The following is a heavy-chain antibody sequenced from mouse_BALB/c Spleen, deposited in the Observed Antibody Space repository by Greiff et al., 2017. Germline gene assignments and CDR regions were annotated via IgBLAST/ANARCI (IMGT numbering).Heavy chain of an antibody. CDR1: GFTFSSYA. CDR3: ARAYGSSAWFAY. V-gene: IGHV5-6-5*01. D-gene: IGHD1-1*01. CDR2: ISSGGST. J-gene: IGHJ3*01. Sequence: EVQRVESGGGLVKPGGSLKLSCAASGFTFSSYAMSWVRQTPEKRLEWVASISSGGSTYYPDSVKGRFTISRDNARNILYLQMSSLRSEDTAMYYCARAYGSSAWFAYWGQGTLVTVSA.